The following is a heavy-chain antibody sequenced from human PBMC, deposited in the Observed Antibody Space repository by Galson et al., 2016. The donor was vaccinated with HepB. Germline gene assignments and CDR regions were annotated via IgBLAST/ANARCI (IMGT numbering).Heavy chain of an antibody. J-gene: IGHJ4*02. CDR2: ISYDGSNK. CDR1: GFTLSDFA. CDR3: VRARRGFDY. Sequence: SLRLSCAASGFTLSDFALHWVRQAPGKGLEWVAVISYDGSNKYYADSVKGRFTISRDNPNNMLYLQMNSLRAEDTAVYFCVRARRGFDYWGQGTLVTVSS. V-gene: IGHV3-30*04.